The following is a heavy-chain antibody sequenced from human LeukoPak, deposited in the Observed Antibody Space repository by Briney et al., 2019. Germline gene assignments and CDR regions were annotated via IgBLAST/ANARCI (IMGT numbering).Heavy chain of an antibody. CDR1: GGSISSGDYY. V-gene: IGHV4-30-4*08. J-gene: IGHJ4*02. CDR3: ARDWTMVRFDY. Sequence: SETLSLTCTVSGGSISSGDYYWSWIRQPPGKGLEWIGYTYYSGSTYYNPSLKSRVTISVDTSKNQFSLKLSSVTAADTAVYYCARDWTMVRFDYWGQGTLVTVSS. CDR2: TYYSGST. D-gene: IGHD3-10*01.